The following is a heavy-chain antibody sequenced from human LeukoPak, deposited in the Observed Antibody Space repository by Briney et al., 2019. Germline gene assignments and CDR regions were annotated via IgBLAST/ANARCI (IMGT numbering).Heavy chain of an antibody. D-gene: IGHD3-10*01. CDR1: GFTFSSYA. J-gene: IGHJ4*02. V-gene: IGHV3-23*01. CDR2: ISGSGGST. Sequence: GGSLRLSCAASGFTFSSYAMSWVRQAPGKGLEWVSAISGSGGSTYYADSVKGRFTISRDNSKNTLYLQMNSLRAEDTAVYYCSKVALPWFGEAHLDYWGQGTLVNGFS. CDR3: SKVALPWFGEAHLDY.